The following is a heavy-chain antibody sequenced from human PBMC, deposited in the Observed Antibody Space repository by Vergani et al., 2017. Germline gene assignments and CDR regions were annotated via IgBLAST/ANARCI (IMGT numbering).Heavy chain of an antibody. CDR1: GGTFSSYA. CDR3: ASRIVEMATITSGYYYYYGMDV. D-gene: IGHD5-24*01. Sequence: QVQLVQSGAEVKKPGSSVKVSCKASGGTFSSYAISWVRQAPGQGLEWMGGIIPIFGTANYAQKFQGRVTITADESTSTAYMELSSLRSEDTAVYYCASRIVEMATITSGYYYYYGMDVWGQGTTVTVSS. V-gene: IGHV1-69*01. J-gene: IGHJ6*02. CDR2: IIPIFGTA.